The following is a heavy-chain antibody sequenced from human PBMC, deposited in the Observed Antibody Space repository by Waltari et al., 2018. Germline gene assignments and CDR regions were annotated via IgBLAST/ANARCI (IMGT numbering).Heavy chain of an antibody. CDR2: SYYSGST. V-gene: IGHV4-59*11. Sequence: QVQLQESGPGLVKPSETLSLTCTVSGGSISSHYWSWIRQPPGKGLEWIGYSYYSGSTNYNPSLKSRVTISVDTSKNQFSLKLSSVTAADTAVYYCARDSVGGPFDYWGQGTLVTVSS. J-gene: IGHJ4*02. D-gene: IGHD2-15*01. CDR3: ARDSVGGPFDY. CDR1: GGSISSHY.